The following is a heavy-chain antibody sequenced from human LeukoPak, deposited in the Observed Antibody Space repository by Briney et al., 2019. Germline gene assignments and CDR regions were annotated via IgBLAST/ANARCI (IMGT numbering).Heavy chain of an antibody. CDR1: GGSFSGYY. J-gene: IGHJ4*02. CDR3: ARTVSEPLRYFDWLMSYFDY. CDR2: ISSSGSTI. D-gene: IGHD3-9*01. V-gene: IGHV3-11*01. Sequence: PSETLSLTCAVYGGSFSGYYWSWIRQPPGKGLEWVSYISSSGSTIYYADSVKGRFTISRDNAKNSLYLQMNSLRAEDTAVYYCARTVSEPLRYFDWLMSYFDYWGQGTLVTVSS.